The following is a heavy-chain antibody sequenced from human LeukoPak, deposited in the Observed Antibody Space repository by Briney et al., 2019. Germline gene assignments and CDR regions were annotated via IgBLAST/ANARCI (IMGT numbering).Heavy chain of an antibody. CDR1: GFTFSSYS. CDR3: ARDREEYCSGGSCQAFDI. J-gene: IGHJ3*02. CDR2: ISSSSSYI. D-gene: IGHD2-15*01. V-gene: IGHV3-21*01. Sequence: PGGSLRLSCAASGFTFSSYSINWVRQAPGKGLEWVSSISSSSSYIYYADSVKGRFTISRDNAKNSLYLQMNSLRAEDTAVYYCARDREEYCSGGSCQAFDIWGQGTMVTVSS.